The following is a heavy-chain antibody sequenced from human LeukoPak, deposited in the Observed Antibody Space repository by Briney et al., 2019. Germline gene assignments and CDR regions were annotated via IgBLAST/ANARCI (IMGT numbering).Heavy chain of an antibody. J-gene: IGHJ4*02. V-gene: IGHV3-23*01. Sequence: GGSLRLSCAASRFTFSSYAMNWVRQAPGQGLEWVSAISGSGGGIYYADSVRGRFTISRDNSKNTLYLQMNSLRADDTAVYYCAKGDRAAVAGTLDYWGQGTLVTVSS. CDR1: RFTFSSYA. CDR2: ISGSGGGI. CDR3: AKGDRAAVAGTLDY. D-gene: IGHD6-19*01.